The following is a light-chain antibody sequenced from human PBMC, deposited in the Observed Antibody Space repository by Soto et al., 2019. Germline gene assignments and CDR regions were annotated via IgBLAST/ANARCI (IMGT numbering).Light chain of an antibody. J-gene: IGKJ1*01. CDR3: MQSLQTPWA. CDR2: LGS. V-gene: IGKV2-28*01. Sequence: DIVMTQSPLSLPVTPGEPASISCRSSQSLLTRNGYNCLEWYLQKPVQSPQLLIYLGSNRASGVPDRFRGSGPGTDFTLKISRVEAEDVGVYFCMQSLQTPWAFGQGTKGEIK. CDR1: QSLLTRNGYNC.